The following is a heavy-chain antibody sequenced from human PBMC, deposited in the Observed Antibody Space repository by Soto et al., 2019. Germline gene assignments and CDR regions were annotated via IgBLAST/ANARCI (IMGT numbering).Heavy chain of an antibody. CDR3: ARARKYDSRGSIDY. CDR1: GYTFTSYG. J-gene: IGHJ4*02. CDR2: ISAYDANT. V-gene: IGHV1-18*01. Sequence: VGPVKVSCKASGYTFTSYGISWVRQAPGQGLEWMGWISAYDANTQYPQKLQGRVTMTTDTSTNTAYMELRSLKSDDTAVYFCARARKYDSRGSIDYWGQGTLVTVSS. D-gene: IGHD3-22*01.